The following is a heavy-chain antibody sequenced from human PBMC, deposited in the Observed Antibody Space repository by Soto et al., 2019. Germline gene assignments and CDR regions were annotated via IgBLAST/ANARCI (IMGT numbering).Heavy chain of an antibody. V-gene: IGHV4-30-4*01. Sequence: PSETLSLTCTVSGGSISSGDCYWSWIRQPPGKGLEWIGYIYYSGSTYYNPSLKSRVTISVDTSKKQFSLNLSSVTAADTAIYFCARSFGWYAFDQWGQGTLVTVSS. CDR1: GGSISSGDCY. CDR3: ARSFGWYAFDQ. J-gene: IGHJ4*02. D-gene: IGHD6-19*01. CDR2: IYYSGST.